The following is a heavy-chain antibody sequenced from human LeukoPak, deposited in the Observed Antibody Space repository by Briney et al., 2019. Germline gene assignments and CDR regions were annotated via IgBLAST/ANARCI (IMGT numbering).Heavy chain of an antibody. Sequence: SETLSLTCTVSGGSISSSSYSWGWIRQPPGKGLEWIGSIYYSGSTYYNPSLKSRVTISVDTSKNQFSLKLSSVTAADTAVYYCARHVSSDGYNFFIDYWGQGTLVTVSS. CDR1: GGSISSSSYS. J-gene: IGHJ4*02. D-gene: IGHD5-24*01. CDR2: IYYSGST. CDR3: ARHVSSDGYNFFIDY. V-gene: IGHV4-39*01.